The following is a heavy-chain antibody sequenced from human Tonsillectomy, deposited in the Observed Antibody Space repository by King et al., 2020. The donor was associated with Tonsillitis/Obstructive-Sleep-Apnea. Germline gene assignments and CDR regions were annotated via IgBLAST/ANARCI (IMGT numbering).Heavy chain of an antibody. CDR3: ARDGVRVDRDMVTMRRQKLFYFYYYMDV. J-gene: IGHJ6*03. D-gene: IGHD5-18*01. V-gene: IGHV3-9*01. Sequence: VQLVESGGGLVQPGRSLRLSCVVSGFTFDDYGMHWVRQAPGKGLEWVSGISWNSGSIGYADSVKGRFTISRDNAKNSLYLQMNSLRPEDSALYYCARDGVRVDRDMVTMRRQKLFYFYYYMDVWGKGTTVTVSS. CDR2: ISWNSGSI. CDR1: GFTFDDYG.